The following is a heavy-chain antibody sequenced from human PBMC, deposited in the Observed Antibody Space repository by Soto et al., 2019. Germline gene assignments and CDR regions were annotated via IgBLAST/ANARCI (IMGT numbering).Heavy chain of an antibody. J-gene: IGHJ4*02. D-gene: IGHD4-17*01. Sequence: SETLSLTCTVSGGSISSYYWSWIRQPPGKGLEWIGYIYYSGSTNYNPSLKSRVTISVDTSKDQFSLKLSSVTAADTAVYYCARHDYGDYVFDYWGQGTLVTVSS. V-gene: IGHV4-59*08. CDR1: GGSISSYY. CDR3: ARHDYGDYVFDY. CDR2: IYYSGST.